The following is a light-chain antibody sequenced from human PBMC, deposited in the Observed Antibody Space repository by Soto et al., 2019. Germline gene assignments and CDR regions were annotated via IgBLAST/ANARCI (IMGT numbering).Light chain of an antibody. Sequence: EIVLTQSPGTLSLSPGERATLSCRASQSVSSSYLAWYQHKPGQAPRLLIYGASSRATGIPDRFSGSGSGTDFTLTISRLEPEDFAVYYCQQYGSSPPGNTFGGGTKVEIK. CDR2: GAS. V-gene: IGKV3-20*01. CDR1: QSVSSSY. CDR3: QQYGSSPPGNT. J-gene: IGKJ4*01.